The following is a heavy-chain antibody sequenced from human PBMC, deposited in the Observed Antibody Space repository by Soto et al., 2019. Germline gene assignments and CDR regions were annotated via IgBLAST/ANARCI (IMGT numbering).Heavy chain of an antibody. J-gene: IGHJ6*02. CDR3: ARIRLAARSYYYYGMDV. V-gene: IGHV2-70*11. CDR2: IDWDDDT. D-gene: IGHD6-6*01. Sequence: TLSLTCTVSGGSISSYYWSWIRQPPGKALEWLARIDWDDDTYYSTSLKTRLTVSKDTSKNQVVLTMTNMDPVDTATYYCARIRLAARSYYYYGMDVWGQGTTVTVSS. CDR1: GGSISSYY.